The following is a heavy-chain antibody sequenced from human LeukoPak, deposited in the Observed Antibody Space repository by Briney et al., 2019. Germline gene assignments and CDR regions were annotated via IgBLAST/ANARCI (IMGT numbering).Heavy chain of an antibody. D-gene: IGHD6-19*01. Sequence: GRSLRLSCAASGVTFSSYWMHWVREAPGKGLVWVSRINSDGSSTIHADSVKGRLTISRDNAKNTLYLQMNSLRAEDTAVYYCAREVYSSGWSSFDYWGQGTLVTVSS. J-gene: IGHJ4*02. CDR1: GVTFSSYW. V-gene: IGHV3-74*01. CDR2: INSDGSST. CDR3: AREVYSSGWSSFDY.